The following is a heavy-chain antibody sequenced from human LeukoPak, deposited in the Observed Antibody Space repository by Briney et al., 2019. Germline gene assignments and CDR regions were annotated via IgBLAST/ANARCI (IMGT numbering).Heavy chain of an antibody. CDR3: ARVHSSSWSYFDY. CDR2: ISSSGSTI. CDR1: GFTFSTYA. V-gene: IGHV3-11*01. J-gene: IGHJ4*02. D-gene: IGHD6-13*01. Sequence: PGGSLRLSCAASGFTFSTYAMSWVRQAPGKGLEWVSYISSSGSTIYYADSVKGRFTISRDNAKNSLYLQMNSLRAEDTAVYYCARVHSSSWSYFDYWGQGTLVTVSS.